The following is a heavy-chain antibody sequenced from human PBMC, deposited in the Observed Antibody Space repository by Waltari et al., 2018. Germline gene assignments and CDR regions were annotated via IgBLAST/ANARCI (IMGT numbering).Heavy chain of an antibody. CDR2: IFANDEK. J-gene: IGHJ4*02. D-gene: IGHD2-2*01. CDR1: GFSLSNARMG. Sequence: QVTLNESGPVLVKPTETLTLTCTVSGFSLSNARMGVSWIRQPPGKALEWLAHIFANDEKSYSTSLKSRLTISKDTSKSQVVLTMTNMDRVDTATYYCARIVRDPSVPPLDYWGQGTLVTVSS. CDR3: ARIVRDPSVPPLDY. V-gene: IGHV2-26*01.